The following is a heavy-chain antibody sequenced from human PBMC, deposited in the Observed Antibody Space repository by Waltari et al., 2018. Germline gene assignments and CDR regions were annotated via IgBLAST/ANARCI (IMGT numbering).Heavy chain of an antibody. CDR1: GYTFTSYA. Sequence: QVQLVQSGAEVKKPGASVKVSCKASGYTFTSYAMHWVRQAPGQRLEWMGWINGGNGNTKYSQKFQGRVTITRDTSASTAYMELSSLRSEDTAVYYCARGGGYYYSGAFDIWGQGTMVTVSS. CDR3: ARGGGYYYSGAFDI. CDR2: INGGNGNT. D-gene: IGHD3-22*01. V-gene: IGHV1-3*01. J-gene: IGHJ3*02.